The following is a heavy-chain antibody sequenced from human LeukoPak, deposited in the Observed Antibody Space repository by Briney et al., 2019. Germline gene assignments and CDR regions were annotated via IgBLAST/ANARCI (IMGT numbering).Heavy chain of an antibody. CDR1: GYTFTSYG. CDR2: ISAYHGNT. CDR3: AREYYCSSTSCTYYYYYGMDV. Sequence: ASVKVSCKASGYTFTSYGISWVRQAPGQGLEWMGWISAYHGNTNYAQKLQGRVTMTTDTSTSTAYMELRSLRSDDTAVYYCAREYYCSSTSCTYYYYYGMDVWGQGTTVAVSS. V-gene: IGHV1-18*01. D-gene: IGHD2-2*01. J-gene: IGHJ6*02.